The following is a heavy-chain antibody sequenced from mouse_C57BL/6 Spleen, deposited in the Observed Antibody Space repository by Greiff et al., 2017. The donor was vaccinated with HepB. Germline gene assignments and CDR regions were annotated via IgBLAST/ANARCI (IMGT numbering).Heavy chain of an antibody. D-gene: IGHD1-1*01. J-gene: IGHJ2*01. V-gene: IGHV1-53*01. CDR1: GYTFTSYW. Sequence: QVQLQQPGTELVKPGASVKLSCKASGYTFTSYWMHWVKQRPGQGLEWIGNINPSNGGTKYNEKFKSKATLPVDKSSSTAYMQLSSLTSEDSAVYYCARTPFITTVVAPFDYWGQGTTLTVSS. CDR2: INPSNGGT. CDR3: ARTPFITTVVAPFDY.